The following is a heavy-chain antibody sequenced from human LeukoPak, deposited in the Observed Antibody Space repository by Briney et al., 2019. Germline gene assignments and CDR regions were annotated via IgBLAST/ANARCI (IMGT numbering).Heavy chain of an antibody. CDR1: GYTFTGYY. Sequence: ASVKVSCKASGYTFTGYYMHWVRQATGQGLEWMGWMNPNSGNTGYAQKFQGRVTMTRNTSISTAYMELSSLRSEDTAVYYCARGAVAGDHDYWGQGTLVTVSS. J-gene: IGHJ4*02. V-gene: IGHV1-8*02. D-gene: IGHD6-19*01. CDR3: ARGAVAGDHDY. CDR2: MNPNSGNT.